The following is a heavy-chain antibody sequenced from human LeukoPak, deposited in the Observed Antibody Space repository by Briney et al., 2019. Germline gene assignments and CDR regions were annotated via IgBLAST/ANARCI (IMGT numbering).Heavy chain of an antibody. Sequence: GGSLRLSCAASGFTFSSYAMSWVRQATGKGLEWVSAISGSGGSTYYADSVKGRFTISRDNSKNTLYLQMNSLRAEDTAVYYCAKSPDSSGYYLSYFDYWGQGTLVTVSS. D-gene: IGHD3-22*01. CDR1: GFTFSSYA. V-gene: IGHV3-23*01. CDR3: AKSPDSSGYYLSYFDY. CDR2: ISGSGGST. J-gene: IGHJ4*02.